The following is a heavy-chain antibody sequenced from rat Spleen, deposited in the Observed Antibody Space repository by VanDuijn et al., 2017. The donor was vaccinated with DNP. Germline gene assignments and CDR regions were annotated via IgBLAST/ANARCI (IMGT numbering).Heavy chain of an antibody. V-gene: IGHV5S11*01. CDR1: GFTFSSFP. CDR3: ARHNYDGTYYYGYFDY. CDR2: ISSGGGGT. Sequence: EVQLVESGGGLVQPGRSLKLSCAASGFTFSSFPMAWVRQAPKKGLAWVASISSGGGGTYYPDSVKGRFTISSDNEKSTLYLQMDSLRSEETASYYCARHNYDGTYYYGYFDYWGQGVMVTVSS. J-gene: IGHJ2*01. D-gene: IGHD1-12*02.